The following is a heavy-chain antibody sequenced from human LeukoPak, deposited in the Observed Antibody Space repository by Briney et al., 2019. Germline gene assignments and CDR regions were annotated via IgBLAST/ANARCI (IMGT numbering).Heavy chain of an antibody. Sequence: PSETLSLTCAVYGGSFSGYYWSWIRQPPGKGLEWIGEFNHSGSTNYNPSLKSRVTISVDTSKNQFSLKLSSVTAADTAVYYCARRNSGYDRSSNWFDPWGQGTLVTVSS. J-gene: IGHJ5*02. D-gene: IGHD5-12*01. CDR2: FNHSGST. CDR1: GGSFSGYY. CDR3: ARRNSGYDRSSNWFDP. V-gene: IGHV4-34*01.